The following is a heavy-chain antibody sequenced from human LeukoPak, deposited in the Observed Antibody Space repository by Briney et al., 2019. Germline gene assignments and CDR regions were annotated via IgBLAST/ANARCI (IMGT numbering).Heavy chain of an antibody. CDR1: GFTFSSYW. CDR3: AKYHYGDYYYYYYGMDV. V-gene: IGHV3-7*03. CDR2: IKQDGSEK. Sequence: TGGSLRLSCAASGFTFSSYWMSWVRQAPGEGLEWVANIKQDGSEKYYVDSVKGRFTISRDNAKNSLYLQMNSLRAEDTAVYYCAKYHYGDYYYYYYGMDVWGQGTTVTVSS. J-gene: IGHJ6*02. D-gene: IGHD4-17*01.